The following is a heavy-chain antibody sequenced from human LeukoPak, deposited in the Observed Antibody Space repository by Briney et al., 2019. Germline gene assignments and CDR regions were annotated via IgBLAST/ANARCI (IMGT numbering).Heavy chain of an antibody. Sequence: ASVKVSCKVSGYTLTELSMHWVRQAPGKGLEWMGGFDPEDGETIYAQKFQGRVTMTEDTSTDTAYMELSSLRSEDTAVYYCATGPRVLPNYYDSSGYPNWGQGTLVTVSS. CDR3: ATGPRVLPNYYDSSGYPN. V-gene: IGHV1-24*01. J-gene: IGHJ4*02. CDR1: GYTLTELS. CDR2: FDPEDGET. D-gene: IGHD3-22*01.